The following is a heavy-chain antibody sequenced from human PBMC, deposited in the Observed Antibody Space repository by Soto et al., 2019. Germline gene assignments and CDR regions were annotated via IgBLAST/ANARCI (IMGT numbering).Heavy chain of an antibody. CDR2: ISYDGSNK. Sequence: GGPLRPPSLASEFTFSSYAMHWVRQAPGKGLEWVAVISYDGSNKYYADSVQGRFTISRDNSKNTLYLQMNSLRAEDTAVYYCARDNDAFDIWGQGKMVTVSS. V-gene: IGHV3-30-3*01. CDR3: ARDNDAFDI. J-gene: IGHJ3*02. CDR1: EFTFSSYA.